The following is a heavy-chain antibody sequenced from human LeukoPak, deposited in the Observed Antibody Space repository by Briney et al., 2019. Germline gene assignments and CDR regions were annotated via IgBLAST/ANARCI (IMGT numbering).Heavy chain of an antibody. Sequence: SDTLSLTCTVSVVSISSSNSYWGWIRQPPGKGLEWIGSIYYSGNTYYNASLKSQVSISIDTSKNQFSLKLTSVTAADTAVYYCARQTGSGLFILPGGQGTLVTVSS. CDR1: VVSISSSNSY. CDR3: ARQTGSGLFILP. J-gene: IGHJ4*02. D-gene: IGHD3/OR15-3a*01. CDR2: IYYSGNT. V-gene: IGHV4-39*01.